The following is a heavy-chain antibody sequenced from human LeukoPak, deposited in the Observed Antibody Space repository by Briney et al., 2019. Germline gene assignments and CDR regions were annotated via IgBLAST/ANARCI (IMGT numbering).Heavy chain of an antibody. CDR1: GFTFSSYW. CDR2: IKEDGSEK. J-gene: IGHJ4*02. V-gene: IGHV3-7*01. Sequence: GGSLRLSCAASGFTFSSYWMSWVRQAPGKGPEWVANIKEDGSEKYYVDSVKGRFTISRDNARNTLYLQMDSLRAEDTAVYYCARSNQADDYWGQGTLVTVSS. CDR3: ARSNQADDY. D-gene: IGHD1-14*01.